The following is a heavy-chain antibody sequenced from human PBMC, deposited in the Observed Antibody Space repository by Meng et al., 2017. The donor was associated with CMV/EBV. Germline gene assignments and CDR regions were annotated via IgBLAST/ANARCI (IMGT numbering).Heavy chain of an antibody. D-gene: IGHD5-24*01. CDR1: GYTFTGYY. Sequence: ASVKVSCKASGYTFTGYYMHWVRQAPGQGLEWMGWINPNSGGTNYAQKFQGRVTITTDESTSTAYMELSSLRSEDTAVYYCARAPLQVEMATMGNYFDYWGQGTLVTVSS. J-gene: IGHJ4*02. CDR3: ARAPLQVEMATMGNYFDY. V-gene: IGHV1-2*02. CDR2: INPNSGGT.